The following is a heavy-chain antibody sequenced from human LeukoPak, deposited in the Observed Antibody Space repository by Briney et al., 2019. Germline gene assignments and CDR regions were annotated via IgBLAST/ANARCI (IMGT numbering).Heavy chain of an antibody. D-gene: IGHD4-11*01. CDR3: ARVMTTRSIDY. CDR2: ISYDGSNK. Sequence: PGGSLRLSCAASGFTFSSYGMHWVRQAPGKGLEWVAVISYDGSNKYYADSVKGRFTISRDNSKNTLYLQMNSLRAEDTAVYYCARVMTTRSIDYWGQGTLVTVSS. CDR1: GFTFSSYG. V-gene: IGHV3-30*03. J-gene: IGHJ4*02.